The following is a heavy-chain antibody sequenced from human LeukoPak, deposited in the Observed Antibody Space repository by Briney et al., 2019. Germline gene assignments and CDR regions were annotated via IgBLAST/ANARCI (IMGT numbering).Heavy chain of an antibody. Sequence: SETLSLTCTVSGGYIRCYYWRWIRQPPGKGLEWIGYIYYSGSTNYNPSLKSRVTISVDTSKNQFSLKLSSVTAADTAVYYCARVSYDILTGYLTYYFDYWGQGTLVTVSS. CDR3: ARVSYDILTGYLTYYFDY. D-gene: IGHD3-9*01. CDR1: GGYIRCYY. V-gene: IGHV4-59*01. CDR2: IYYSGST. J-gene: IGHJ4*02.